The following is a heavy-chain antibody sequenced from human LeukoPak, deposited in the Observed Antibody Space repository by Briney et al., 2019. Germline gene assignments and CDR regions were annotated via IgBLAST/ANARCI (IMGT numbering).Heavy chain of an antibody. D-gene: IGHD3-22*01. Sequence: ASVKVSCKASGYTFTGYYMHWVRQAPGQGLEWMGWINPNSGGTNYAQKLQGRVTMTTDTSTSTAYMELRSLRSDDTAVYYCARGDYYDRSGYYYGVLFYWGQGTLVTVSS. CDR1: GYTFTGYY. CDR2: INPNSGGT. CDR3: ARGDYYDRSGYYYGVLFY. J-gene: IGHJ4*02. V-gene: IGHV1-2*02.